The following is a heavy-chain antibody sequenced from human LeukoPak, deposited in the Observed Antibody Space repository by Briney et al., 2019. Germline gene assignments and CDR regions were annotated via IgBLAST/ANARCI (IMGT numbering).Heavy chain of an antibody. CDR2: ISSSSSTI. CDR3: AKDLQRDYYDSSGYIAFDI. J-gene: IGHJ3*02. D-gene: IGHD3-22*01. CDR1: GFTFSSYS. V-gene: IGHV3-48*04. Sequence: GGSLRLSCAASGFTFSSYSMNWVRQAPGKGLEWVSYISSSSSTIYYADSVKGRFTISRDNAKNSLYLQMNSLRAEDTAVYYCAKDLQRDYYDSSGYIAFDIWGQGTMVTVSS.